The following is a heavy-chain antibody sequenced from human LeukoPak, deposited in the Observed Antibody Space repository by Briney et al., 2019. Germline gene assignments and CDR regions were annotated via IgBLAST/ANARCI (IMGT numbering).Heavy chain of an antibody. CDR1: GGSISTSSYY. V-gene: IGHV4-39*01. D-gene: IGHD2-21*02. Sequence: SETLSLTSIVSGGSISTSSYYWDWIRQAPGEGLEWIGNFYDSGNTRYNPSLKSRVTISGDTSKNQFSLKLTSVTAADTAVYYCARGVTFDPWGQGTLVTVSS. CDR3: ARGVTFDP. CDR2: FYDSGNT. J-gene: IGHJ5*02.